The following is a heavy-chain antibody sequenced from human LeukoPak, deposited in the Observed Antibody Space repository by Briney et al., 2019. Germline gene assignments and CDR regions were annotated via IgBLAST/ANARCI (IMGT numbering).Heavy chain of an antibody. J-gene: IGHJ4*02. CDR3: AKDNERLGELSLPYYFDY. CDR2: IYSGGSI. D-gene: IGHD3-16*02. CDR1: GLIVSSNY. V-gene: IGHV3-53*05. Sequence: GGSLRLSCAASGLIVSSNYMTWVRQAPGKGLEWVSVIYSGGSIYYADSVKGRFTISRDNAKNSLYLQMNSLRAEDTALYYCAKDNERLGELSLPYYFDYWGQGTLVTVSS.